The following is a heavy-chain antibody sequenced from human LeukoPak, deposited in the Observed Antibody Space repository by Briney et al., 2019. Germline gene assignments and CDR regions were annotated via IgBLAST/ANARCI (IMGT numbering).Heavy chain of an antibody. CDR2: ISGSSSDI. V-gene: IGHV3-48*01. CDR3: ARDIPMVYAW. CDR1: GFTFSSYN. J-gene: IGHJ4*02. D-gene: IGHD2-8*01. Sequence: PGGSLRLSCAASGFTFSSYNMNWVRQAPGKGLEWVSYISGSSSDIYYADSVKGRYTISRDNAKNSLYLQMNSLRAEDTAVYYCARDIPMVYAWWGQGTLVAVSS.